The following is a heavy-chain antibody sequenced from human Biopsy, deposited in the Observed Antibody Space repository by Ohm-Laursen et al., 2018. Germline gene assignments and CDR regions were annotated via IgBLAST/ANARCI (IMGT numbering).Heavy chain of an antibody. D-gene: IGHD4-17*01. J-gene: IGHJ6*02. CDR1: GFTFSPYS. Sequence: SLRLSRAASGFTFSPYSMNWVRQAPGQGLEWVSSISSSGSFIYFADSVKGRFTISRDNARNSLYLQMNSLRAEDTAVYYCGRGQTVAPGYYGMDVWGQGTTVTVSS. CDR3: GRGQTVAPGYYGMDV. CDR2: ISSSGSFI. V-gene: IGHV3-21*01.